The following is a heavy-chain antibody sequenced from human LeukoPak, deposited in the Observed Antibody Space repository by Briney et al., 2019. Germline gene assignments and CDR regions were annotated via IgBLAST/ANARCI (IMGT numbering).Heavy chain of an antibody. V-gene: IGHV3-43*01. CDR1: GFTFDDYT. CDR3: AKDARYFDYGMDV. J-gene: IGHJ6*02. Sequence: GGSLRLSCAASGFTFDDYTMHWVRQAPGKGLEWVSLISWDGGSTYYADSVKGRFTISRDNSKNSLYLQMNSLRTEDTALYYCAKDARYFDYGMDVWGQGTTVTVSS. D-gene: IGHD3-9*01. CDR2: ISWDGGST.